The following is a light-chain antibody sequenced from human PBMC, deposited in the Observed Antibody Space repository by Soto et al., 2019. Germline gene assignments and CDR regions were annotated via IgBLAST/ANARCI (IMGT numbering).Light chain of an antibody. CDR3: SSYTNSGTRL. Sequence: QSVLTQPASVSGSPGQSITISCTGTSSDVGGYNFVSWYQQYPGKAPKLVIYEVSNRPSGISNRFSGSKSANTASLTISGLQTEDEADYYCSSYTNSGTRLFGGGTKVTVL. CDR2: EVS. J-gene: IGLJ3*02. CDR1: SSDVGGYNF. V-gene: IGLV2-14*01.